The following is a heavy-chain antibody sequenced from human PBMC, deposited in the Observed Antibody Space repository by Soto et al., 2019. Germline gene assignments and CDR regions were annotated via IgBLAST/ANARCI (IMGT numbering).Heavy chain of an antibody. D-gene: IGHD2-15*01. CDR2: IYYSGST. V-gene: IGHV4-61*01. CDR3: ARQGYCSGGSCYDY. CDR1: GGSVSSGSYY. Sequence: PSETLSLTCTVSGGSVSSGSYYWSWIRQPPGKGLEWIGYIYYSGSTNYNPSLKSRVTISVDTSKNQFSLKLSSVTAADTAVCYCARQGYCSGGSCYDYWGQGTLVTVSS. J-gene: IGHJ4*02.